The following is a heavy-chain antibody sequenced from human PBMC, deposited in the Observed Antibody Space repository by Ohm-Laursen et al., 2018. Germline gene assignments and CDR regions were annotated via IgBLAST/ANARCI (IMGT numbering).Heavy chain of an antibody. J-gene: IGHJ6*02. D-gene: IGHD5-18*01. CDR2: IWYDGTNR. CDR3: ARDEEYRDFYYYGMDV. V-gene: IGHV3-33*01. CDR1: GFSFNDYG. Sequence: SLRLSCSASGFSFNDYGMHWVRQAPGKGLEWVAVIWYDGTNRYYADSVEGRFTISRDKVKNTLDLQMHGLRVEDTAVYYCARDEEYRDFYYYGMDVWGQGTTVIVSS.